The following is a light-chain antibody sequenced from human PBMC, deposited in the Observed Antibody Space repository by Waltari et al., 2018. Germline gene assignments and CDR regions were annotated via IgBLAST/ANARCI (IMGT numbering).Light chain of an antibody. V-gene: IGLV1-40*01. CDR3: QSYDSSLTAV. J-gene: IGLJ3*02. CDR1: SSNIGAGFD. Sequence: QSVLTQPPSVSGAPGQSVTISCTGTSSNIGAGFDVHWYHTLPGAAPKLLIYAYRERPSGVPSRFYGSKSGTSASLAITGLQSEDEADYYCQSYDSSLTAVFGGGTKLTVL. CDR2: AYR.